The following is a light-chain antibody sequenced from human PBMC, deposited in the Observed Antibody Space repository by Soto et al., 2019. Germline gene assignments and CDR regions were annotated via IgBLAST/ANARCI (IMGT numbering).Light chain of an antibody. Sequence: EIVFTQSPGTLSLSPGERATLSCRASQTLSNSFIAWYQQKPGQAPRLLIYDASSRATGIPDRFSGSGSGTDFTLTISRLEPADFAVYYCQQYGSSPLTFGGGTKVDI. V-gene: IGKV3-20*01. CDR1: QTLSNSF. CDR3: QQYGSSPLT. J-gene: IGKJ4*01. CDR2: DAS.